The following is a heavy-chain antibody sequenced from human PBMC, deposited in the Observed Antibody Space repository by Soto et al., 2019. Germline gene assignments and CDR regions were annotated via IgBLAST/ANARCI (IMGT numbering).Heavy chain of an antibody. Sequence: EVQLLESGGGLVQPGGSLRLSCAASGFTFSSYAMSWVRQAPGKGLEWVSAISRSARSTNYADSVKGRFTISRDKSKNPMVNQMSTLRAEETAVYYCATAVHYDVVTGSEYFHHWAQGTLVTVSS. CDR1: GFTFSSYA. CDR2: ISRSARST. CDR3: ATAVHYDVVTGSEYFHH. D-gene: IGHD3-9*01. J-gene: IGHJ1*01. V-gene: IGHV3-23*01.